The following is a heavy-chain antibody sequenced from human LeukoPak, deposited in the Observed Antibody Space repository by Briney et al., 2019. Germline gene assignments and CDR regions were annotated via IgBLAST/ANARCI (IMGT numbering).Heavy chain of an antibody. CDR2: ISGNYGST. CDR3: AKVVLLLTASDAFDF. D-gene: IGHD2-21*02. CDR1: GFTFSSNA. V-gene: IGHV3-23*01. J-gene: IGHJ3*01. Sequence: GGSLRLSCAASGFTFSSNAMSWVSQAPGRGLEWDSTISGNYGSTYYADSVKGRFTISRDNFKNTVFLRMNSLRAEDTAVYYCAKVVLLLTASDAFDFWGQGTKVTVSS.